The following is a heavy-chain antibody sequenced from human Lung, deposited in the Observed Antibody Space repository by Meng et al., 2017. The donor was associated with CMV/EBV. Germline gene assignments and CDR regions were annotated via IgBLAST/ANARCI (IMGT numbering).Heavy chain of an antibody. J-gene: IGHJ4*02. D-gene: IGHD1-1*01. Sequence: ETLSLXCAASGFTFSNAWMSWVRQAPGKGLEWVGRIKSKTDGGTTDYAAPVKGGITISRDDSKNTVYLQMNSLKTEDTAVYYCATGTGRSDFDYWGQGTLVTVSS. CDR3: ATGTGRSDFDY. V-gene: IGHV3-15*01. CDR1: GFTFSNAW. CDR2: IKSKTDGGTT.